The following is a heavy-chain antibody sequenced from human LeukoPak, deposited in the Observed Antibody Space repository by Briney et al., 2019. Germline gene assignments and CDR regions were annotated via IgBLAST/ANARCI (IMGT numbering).Heavy chain of an antibody. CDR1: GFNVSNNY. J-gene: IGHJ4*02. V-gene: IGHV3-53*01. CDR2: IFSSGPT. CDR3: AISGLGFGEFRGLDY. D-gene: IGHD3-10*01. Sequence: GGSLRLSCAASGFNVSNNYMNWVRQAPGKGLEWVSVIFSSGPTYYADSVKGRFTNSRDTSKNALYLQMNSLRAEDTAVYYCAISGLGFGEFRGLDYWGQGTLVTVSS.